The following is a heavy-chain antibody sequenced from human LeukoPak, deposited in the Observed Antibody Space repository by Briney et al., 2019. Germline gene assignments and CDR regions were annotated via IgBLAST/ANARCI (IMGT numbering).Heavy chain of an antibody. J-gene: IGHJ6*02. V-gene: IGHV3-11*01. Sequence: GGSLRLSCAASGFTFSDYYMSWIRQAPGKELEWVSYISSSGSTIYYADSVKGRFAISRDNAKNSLYLQMNSLRAEDTAVYYCARDLRGGYGYGYYYGMDVWGQGTTVTVSS. D-gene: IGHD5-18*01. CDR3: ARDLRGGYGYGYYYGMDV. CDR1: GFTFSDYY. CDR2: ISSSGSTI.